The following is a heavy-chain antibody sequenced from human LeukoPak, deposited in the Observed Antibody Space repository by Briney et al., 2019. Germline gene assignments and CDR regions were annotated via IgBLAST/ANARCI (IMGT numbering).Heavy chain of an antibody. CDR1: SGSIGSYS. V-gene: IGHV4-4*07. CDR3: ARDLGYYSDSSALDAFDI. J-gene: IGHJ3*02. CDR2: IYASGST. Sequence: SETLSLTCTDSSGSIGSYSWNWIRQPAGRGLEWIGRIYASGSTHYNPSLKSRVTMSVDTSKNQFSLKLSSVTAADTAVYYCARDLGYYSDSSALDAFDIWGQGTMVTVSS. D-gene: IGHD3-22*01.